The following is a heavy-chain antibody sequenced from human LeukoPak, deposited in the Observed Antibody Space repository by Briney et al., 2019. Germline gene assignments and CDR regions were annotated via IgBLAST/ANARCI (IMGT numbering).Heavy chain of an antibody. Sequence: GGSLRLSRAASGFTFSDYYMSWIRQAPGKGLEWVSYISSSGSTIYYADSVKGRFTISRDNAKNSLYLQMNSLRAEDTAVYYCARDDVDIVATSRSDYYYMDVWGKGTTVTISS. CDR3: ARDDVDIVATSRSDYYYMDV. D-gene: IGHD5-12*01. V-gene: IGHV3-11*01. CDR2: ISSSGSTI. J-gene: IGHJ6*03. CDR1: GFTFSDYY.